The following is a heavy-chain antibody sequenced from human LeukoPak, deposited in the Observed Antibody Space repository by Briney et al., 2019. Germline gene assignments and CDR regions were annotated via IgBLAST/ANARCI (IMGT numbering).Heavy chain of an antibody. CDR3: ARVAHCGDDCWGWFDP. CDR1: GGSISSVGYY. J-gene: IGHJ5*02. D-gene: IGHD2-21*02. CDR2: IYYTGSA. Sequence: SETLSLTCTVSGGSISSVGYYWSWIRQHPGKGLEWIGYIYYTGSAYYNPSLKSRLSISVDTSRNQFSLKLSSVTAADTAVYYCARVAHCGDDCWGWFDPWGQGTRITVSS. V-gene: IGHV4-31*03.